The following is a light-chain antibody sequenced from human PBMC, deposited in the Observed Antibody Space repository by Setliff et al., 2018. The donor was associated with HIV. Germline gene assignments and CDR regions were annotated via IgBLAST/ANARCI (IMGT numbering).Light chain of an antibody. CDR3: SSYTSSSPLYV. J-gene: IGLJ1*01. V-gene: IGLV2-14*01. CDR2: EVS. CDR1: SSDVGGYNY. Sequence: QSVLTQPASVSGSPGQSITISCTGTSSDVGGYNYVSWYQQHPGKAPKLMIDEVSNRPSGVSERFSGSKSGNTASLTISGLQTEDEADYHCSSYTSSSPLYVFGTGTKVTV.